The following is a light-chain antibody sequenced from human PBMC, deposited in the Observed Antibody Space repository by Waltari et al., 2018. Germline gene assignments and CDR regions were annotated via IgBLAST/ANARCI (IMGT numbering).Light chain of an antibody. Sequence: EIVLPQSPGTLSLSPGERATLSCRASQSVSSSYLAWYQQKPGQAPRPLIYGASSRATGIPDRFSGSGSGTDFTLTISRLEPEDFAVYYCQQYGSPMYTFGQGTKLEIK. CDR1: QSVSSSY. V-gene: IGKV3-20*01. CDR3: QQYGSPMYT. CDR2: GAS. J-gene: IGKJ2*01.